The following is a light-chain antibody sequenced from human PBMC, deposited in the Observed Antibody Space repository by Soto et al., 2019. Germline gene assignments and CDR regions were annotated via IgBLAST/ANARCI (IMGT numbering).Light chain of an antibody. CDR3: MQGLQTPPT. CDR1: HSPLHSNGYNY. Sequence: DIVMTHSPLSRSVTPGEPASISCRSSHSPLHSNGYNYLDWYLXKKGQSPQLXIYLGSSRSSGVPDRFSVSESGTDFTMKLDRVEAEDGGTDYGMQGLQTPPTFVQGTRLEIK. J-gene: IGKJ5*01. V-gene: IGKV2-28*01. CDR2: LGS.